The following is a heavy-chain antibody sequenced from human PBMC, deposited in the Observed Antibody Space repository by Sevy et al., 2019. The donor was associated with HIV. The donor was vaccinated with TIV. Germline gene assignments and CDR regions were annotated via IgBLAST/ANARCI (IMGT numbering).Heavy chain of an antibody. CDR3: ARSNWVTATNGFSKSYYFDY. V-gene: IGHV4-4*07. CDR2: INTSGST. D-gene: IGHD7-27*01. CDR1: GDSFSSYF. Sequence: SETLSLTCTVSGDSFSSYFWAWIRQPAGKGLEWIGRINTSGSTNYNPSLKNRVTMSVDTSKSQFSLKVTSLTAAGTAIYFCARSNWVTATNGFSKSYYFDYWGQGSLVTVSS. J-gene: IGHJ4*02.